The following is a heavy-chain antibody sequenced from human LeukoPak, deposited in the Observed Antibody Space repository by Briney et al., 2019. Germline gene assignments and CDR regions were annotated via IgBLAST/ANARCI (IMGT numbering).Heavy chain of an antibody. CDR2: IRYDGSDK. J-gene: IGHJ4*02. V-gene: IGHV3-30*02. D-gene: IGHD3-22*01. CDR1: GFTFSSYS. Sequence: GGSLRLSCAASGFTFSSYSMNWVRQTPGKGLEWVAFIRYDGSDKYYADSVKGRFTISRDNSKNTLYLQMISLRAEDTALYYCAKVFTKYYYDSSGYYVDYWGQGTLVTVST. CDR3: AKVFTKYYYDSSGYYVDY.